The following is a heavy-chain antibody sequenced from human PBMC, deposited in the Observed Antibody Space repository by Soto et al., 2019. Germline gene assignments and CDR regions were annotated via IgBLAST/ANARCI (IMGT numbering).Heavy chain of an antibody. D-gene: IGHD3-9*01. J-gene: IGHJ3*02. CDR3: ATRGFEGRACDI. Sequence: ASVKVSCKVSGYTLTELSMHWVRQAPGKGLEWMGGFDPEDGETIYAQKFQGRVTMTEDTSTDTAYMELSSLRSEDTAVYYCATRGFEGRACDIWGQGTMVTVSS. CDR2: FDPEDGET. V-gene: IGHV1-24*01. CDR1: GYTLTELS.